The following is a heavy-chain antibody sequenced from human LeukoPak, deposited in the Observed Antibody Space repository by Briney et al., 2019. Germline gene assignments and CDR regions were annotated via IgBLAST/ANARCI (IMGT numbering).Heavy chain of an antibody. V-gene: IGHV1-18*01. CDR2: ISAYNGNT. CDR3: ARFRAGVGEPYGDY. CDR1: GYTFTSYG. Sequence: GASVKVSCRASGYTFTSYGISWVRQAPGQGLEWMGWISAYNGNTNYAQKLQGRVTMTTDTSTTTAYMELRSLRSDDTAVYYCARFRAGVGEPYGDYWGQGTLVTVSS. D-gene: IGHD3-10*01. J-gene: IGHJ4*02.